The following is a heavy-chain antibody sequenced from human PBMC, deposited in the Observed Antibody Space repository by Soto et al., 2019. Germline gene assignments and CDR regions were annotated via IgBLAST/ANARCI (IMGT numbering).Heavy chain of an antibody. CDR2: MNPGSGKT. D-gene: IGHD3-16*01. V-gene: IGHV1-8*02. CDR3: ARMASFGTLNWFDP. CDR1: GYTFINYD. J-gene: IGHJ5*02. Sequence: QVQLVQSGAEVKEPGASVRDSCKASGYTFINYDISWVRQATGQGLEWMGWMNPGSGKTGYANKVQGKGTMNSDASTSTAHLWLSSMTPKDTAFYYCARMASFGTLNWFDPWGQGTLVTVSS.